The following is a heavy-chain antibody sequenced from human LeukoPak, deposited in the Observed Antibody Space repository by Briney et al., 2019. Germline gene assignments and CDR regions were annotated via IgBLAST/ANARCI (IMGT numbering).Heavy chain of an antibody. CDR1: GGTFSSYA. D-gene: IGHD4-11*01. V-gene: IGHV1-69*06. CDR3: ARVAYSNSHEVGGYFDY. J-gene: IGHJ4*02. CDR2: IIPIFGTA. Sequence: SVKVSCKASGGTFSSYAISWVRQAPGQGLEWMGGIIPIFGTANYAQKFQGRVTITADKSTSTAYMELSSLRSEDTAVYYCARVAYSNSHEVGGYFDYWGQGTLVTVSS.